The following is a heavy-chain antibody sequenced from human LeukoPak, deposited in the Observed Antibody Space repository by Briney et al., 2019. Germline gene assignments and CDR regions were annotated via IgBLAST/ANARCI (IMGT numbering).Heavy chain of an antibody. CDR2: IYPGDSDT. Sequence: GESLKISCKGSGYSFTSYWIGWVRQMPGKGLEWKGIIYPGDSDTRYSPSFQGQVTISADKSISTAYLQWSSLKASDTAMYYCARQESEGYCSSTSCSNWFDPWGQGTLVTVSS. D-gene: IGHD2-2*01. CDR1: GYSFTSYW. V-gene: IGHV5-51*01. J-gene: IGHJ5*02. CDR3: ARQESEGYCSSTSCSNWFDP.